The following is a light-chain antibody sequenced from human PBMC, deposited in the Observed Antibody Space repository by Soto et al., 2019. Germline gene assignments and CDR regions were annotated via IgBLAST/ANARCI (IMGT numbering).Light chain of an antibody. V-gene: IGKV1-39*01. CDR3: QQSYNIPRAT. J-gene: IGKJ1*01. Sequence: DIQMTQSPSSLSSSVGDRVTITCRASQSISIYLNWYQQKPGQAPKVLIYDTSSLQSGVPARFSGSGSGTDFTLTISSLQPEDFATYYCQQSYNIPRATFGQGTKVEIK. CDR1: QSISIY. CDR2: DTS.